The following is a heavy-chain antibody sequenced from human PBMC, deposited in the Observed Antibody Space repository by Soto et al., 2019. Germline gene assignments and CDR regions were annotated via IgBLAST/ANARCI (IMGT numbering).Heavy chain of an antibody. J-gene: IGHJ4*02. CDR2: ISAYNGNT. CDR3: ARWGEDIVVVPAAENDY. CDR1: GYTFTSYG. D-gene: IGHD2-2*01. V-gene: IGHV1-18*01. Sequence: QVQLVQSGAEVKKPGASVKVSCKASGYTFTSYGISWVRQAPGQGLEWMGWISAYNGNTNYAQKLQGRVTMTTDTSTSTDYMELRSLRSDDTAVYYCARWGEDIVVVPAAENDYWGQGTLVTVSS.